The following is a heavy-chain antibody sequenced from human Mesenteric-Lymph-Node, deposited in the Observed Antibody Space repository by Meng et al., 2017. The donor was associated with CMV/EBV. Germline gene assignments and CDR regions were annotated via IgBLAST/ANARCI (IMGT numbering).Heavy chain of an antibody. CDR2: IYYSGST. D-gene: IGHD1-1*01. V-gene: IGHV4-39*01. CDR3: ARLTTGVYYFDY. J-gene: IGHJ4*02. Sequence: TVSGGSISSSSYYWGWIHQPPGKGLEWIGNIYYSGSTYYNPSLKSRVTISVDTSKNQFSLKLSSVTAADTAVYYCARLTTGVYYFDYWGQGTLVTVSS. CDR1: GGSISSSSYY.